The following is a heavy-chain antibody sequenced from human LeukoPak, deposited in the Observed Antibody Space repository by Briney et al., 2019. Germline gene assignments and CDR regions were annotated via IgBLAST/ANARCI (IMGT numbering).Heavy chain of an antibody. CDR2: VSAGGGTT. J-gene: IGHJ4*02. V-gene: IGHV3-23*01. D-gene: IGHD3-22*01. CDR3: AKGFYDTGRYSPFDS. Sequence: GGSLRLSCAASGFTFSSYAMNWVRQAPGKGLEWVSGVSAGGGTTYYGDSVKGRFTISRDNSKNTVFLQMNNLRAEDAAIYYCAKGFYDTGRYSPFDSWGQGTLVTVSS. CDR1: GFTFSSYA.